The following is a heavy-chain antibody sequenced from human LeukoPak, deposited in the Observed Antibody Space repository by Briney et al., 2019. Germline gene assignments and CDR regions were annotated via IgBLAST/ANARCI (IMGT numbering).Heavy chain of an antibody. Sequence: ASVKVSCKASGGTFSSYAISLVRQAPGQGLEWMGRIIPILGIANYAQKFQGRVTITADKSTSTAYMELSSLRSEDTAVYYCANLPGGLVRPPPKDMDVWGQGTTVTVSS. CDR1: GGTFSSYA. V-gene: IGHV1-69*04. D-gene: IGHD3-10*01. CDR2: IIPILGIA. CDR3: ANLPGGLVRPPPKDMDV. J-gene: IGHJ6*02.